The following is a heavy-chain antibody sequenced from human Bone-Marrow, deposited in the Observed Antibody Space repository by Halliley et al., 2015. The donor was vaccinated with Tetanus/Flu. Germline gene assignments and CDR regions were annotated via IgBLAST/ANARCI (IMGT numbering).Heavy chain of an antibody. V-gene: IGHV3-21*01. J-gene: IGHJ3*01. D-gene: IGHD5-18*01. CDR2: ISTTSSYK. Sequence: SSISTTSSYKYYADSLKGRFTISRDNAKNSLYLQMNSLRAEDTAVYYCARAVDPAMVMAFDLWGQGTMVTVSS. CDR3: ARAVDPAMVMAFDL.